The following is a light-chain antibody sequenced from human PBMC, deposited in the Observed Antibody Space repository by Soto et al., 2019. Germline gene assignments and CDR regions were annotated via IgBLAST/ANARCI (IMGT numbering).Light chain of an antibody. CDR2: DVS. V-gene: IGLV2-14*01. J-gene: IGLJ1*01. CDR3: ISYTSSSTLYV. Sequence: QSALTQPASVSGSPGQSITISCTGTSSDVGGYNYVSWYQQHPGKAPKLMIYDVSNRPSGVSNRSSGSKSGNTASLTISGLQAEDEAEYYCISYTSSSTLYVFGTGTKLTVL. CDR1: SSDVGGYNY.